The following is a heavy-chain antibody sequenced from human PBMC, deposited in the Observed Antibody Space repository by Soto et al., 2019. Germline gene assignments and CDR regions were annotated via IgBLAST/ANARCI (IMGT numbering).Heavy chain of an antibody. V-gene: IGHV3-33*01. CDR2: IWYDGSNK. CDR1: GFTFSSYG. J-gene: IGHJ4*02. CDR3: ARDYGDYTYYFDY. D-gene: IGHD4-17*01. Sequence: GESLKISCAASGFTFSSYGMHWVRQAPGKGLEWVAVIWYDGSNKYYADSVKGRFTISRDNSKNTLYLQMNSLRAEDTAVYYCARDYGDYTYYFDYWGQGTLVTVSS.